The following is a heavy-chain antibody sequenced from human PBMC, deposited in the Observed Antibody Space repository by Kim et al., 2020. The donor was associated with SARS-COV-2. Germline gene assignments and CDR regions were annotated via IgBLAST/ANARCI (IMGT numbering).Heavy chain of an antibody. CDR3: ARDLRFSYDSSGYHGAFDF. CDR2: SYYTGGT. Sequence: SETLSLTCTVSGGSISSSDYYWGWIRQPPGKGLEWIGNSYYTGGTYYNPSLTSRVTILVDMSKNQFSLKLTSVTAADTAVYFCARDLRFSYDSSGYHGAFDFRGPGPMLTVPS. CDR1: GGSISSSDYY. V-gene: IGHV4-39*07. D-gene: IGHD3-22*01. J-gene: IGHJ3*01.